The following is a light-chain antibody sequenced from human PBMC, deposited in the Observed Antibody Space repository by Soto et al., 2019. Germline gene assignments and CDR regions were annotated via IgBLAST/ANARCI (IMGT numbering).Light chain of an antibody. V-gene: IGKV3-15*01. CDR3: QQYNTWRSIT. CDR2: DTY. CDR1: QSVSSSY. J-gene: IGKJ5*01. Sequence: EIVLTQSPGTLSLSPGERATLSCRASQSVSSSYLAWYQQKPGQAPRLLIYDTYTRATDIPARFSGSGSGTEFTLTITSQQSEDFAVYYCQQYNTWRSITFGQGTRLEIK.